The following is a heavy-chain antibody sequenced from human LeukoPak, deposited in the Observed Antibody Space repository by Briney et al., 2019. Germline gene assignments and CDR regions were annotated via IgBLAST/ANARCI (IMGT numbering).Heavy chain of an antibody. CDR1: GFSFSNYS. V-gene: IGHV3-48*01. CDR3: ARVVGATQFGYYYYYMDV. J-gene: IGHJ6*03. CDR2: TSFSSTPN. Sequence: GGSLRLSCAASGFSFSNYSMIWVRQAPGKGLEWVSYTSFSSTPNSYADSVKGRFTISRDNAKNSLFLQLNSLRAEDTAVYYCARVVGATQFGYYYYYMDVWGKGATVTVSS. D-gene: IGHD1-26*01.